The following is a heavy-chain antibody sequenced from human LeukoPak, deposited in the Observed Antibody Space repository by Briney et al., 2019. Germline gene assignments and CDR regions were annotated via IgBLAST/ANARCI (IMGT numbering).Heavy chain of an antibody. Sequence: GGSLRLSCAASGFTFSNYAMNWVRQAPGKGLEWVSAISGSGAATFNADSVKGRFTISRDSSKNTLYLQMNSLRAEDTAVYYCAKDLSSGWYPYYFDFWGRGTLVTDSS. CDR2: ISGSGAAT. J-gene: IGHJ4*02. D-gene: IGHD6-19*01. CDR3: AKDLSSGWYPYYFDF. V-gene: IGHV3-23*01. CDR1: GFTFSNYA.